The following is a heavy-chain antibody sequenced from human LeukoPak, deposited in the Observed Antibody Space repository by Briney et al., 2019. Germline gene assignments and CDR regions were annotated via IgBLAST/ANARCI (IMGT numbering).Heavy chain of an antibody. CDR2: TSGSGRSI. CDR3: AKGDRDGYNAPFDY. J-gene: IGHJ4*02. CDR1: GFTFSSYA. Sequence: QPGGSLRLSCAASGFTFSSYAMTWVRQAPGKGLEWVSTTSGSGRSIYYADSVRGRFTISRDNSKNTLYLQMNTLRADDTAVYYCAKGDRDGYNAPFDYWGQGTLVTVSS. D-gene: IGHD5-12*01. V-gene: IGHV3-23*01.